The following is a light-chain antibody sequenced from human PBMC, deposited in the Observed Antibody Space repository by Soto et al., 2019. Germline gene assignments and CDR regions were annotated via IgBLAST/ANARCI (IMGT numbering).Light chain of an antibody. V-gene: IGKV1-8*01. CDR2: AAS. CDR3: QQYYSYPQT. Sequence: AIRMTQSPSSFSASTGDRVTITCRASQGISSYLAWYQEKRGKAPKLLIYAASTLQSGVPSMFSGSGSGTDFTLTISCLQSEDFATYYCQQYYSYPQTFGQGTKVDIK. J-gene: IGKJ1*01. CDR1: QGISSY.